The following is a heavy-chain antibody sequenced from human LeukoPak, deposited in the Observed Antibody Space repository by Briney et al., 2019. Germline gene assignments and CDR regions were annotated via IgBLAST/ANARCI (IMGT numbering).Heavy chain of an antibody. CDR3: AKDGKKYGSTWDFDY. V-gene: IGHV3-23*01. D-gene: IGHD6-13*01. Sequence: PGGSLRLSCAASGFTLRSYAMIWVRQTPGKGLEWVSGIRASGGNTNYADSVKGRFTISRDNSKNTLYLQLNSLRAENTAVYYCAKDGKKYGSTWDFDYWGQGTLVTVSS. J-gene: IGHJ4*02. CDR2: IRASGGNT. CDR1: GFTLRSYA.